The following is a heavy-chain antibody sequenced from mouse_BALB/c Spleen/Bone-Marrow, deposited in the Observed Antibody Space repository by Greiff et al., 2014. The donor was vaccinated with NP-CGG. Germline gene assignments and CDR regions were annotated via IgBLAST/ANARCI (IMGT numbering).Heavy chain of an antibody. CDR1: GFTFSSYG. CDR3: VRGNYGNYVDYFDF. V-gene: IGHV5-6-3*01. Sequence: EVKVVESGGGLVQPGGSLKPSCAASGFTFSSYGMSWVRQTPDKRLELVATINSNGGSTYYPDSVKGRFTISRDTAKNTLYLQMSSLKSEETAMYYCVRGNYGNYVDYFDFWGQGTTLTVSS. CDR2: INSNGGST. J-gene: IGHJ2*01. D-gene: IGHD2-1*01.